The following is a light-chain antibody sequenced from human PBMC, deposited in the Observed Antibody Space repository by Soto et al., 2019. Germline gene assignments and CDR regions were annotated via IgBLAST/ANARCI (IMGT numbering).Light chain of an antibody. CDR1: QSVSSN. J-gene: IGKJ1*01. Sequence: EIVMTQSPATLSVSPGERATLSCRASQSVSSNLAWYQQKLSQAPRLLIYDASRRATGIPDRFSGSGSGTDFTLTISRLEPEDIVVYYCQQYGRSPTFGQGTKVDIK. CDR2: DAS. CDR3: QQYGRSPT. V-gene: IGKV3-20*01.